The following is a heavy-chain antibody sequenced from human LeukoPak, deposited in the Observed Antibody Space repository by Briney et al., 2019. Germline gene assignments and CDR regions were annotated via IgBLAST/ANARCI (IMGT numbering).Heavy chain of an antibody. CDR1: GFTFTDQS. J-gene: IGHJ4*02. V-gene: IGHV3-48*04. Sequence: GGSLRLSCVASGFTFTDQSMNWVRQAPGKGLEWISYISRNSRTIYSEDSVEGRFTICRVNVNNSLFLQMNSLRAEDTAVYYCARIFSNSAQSDYWGRGTMVTVSS. CDR3: ARIFSNSAQSDY. D-gene: IGHD4-11*01. CDR2: ISRNSRTI.